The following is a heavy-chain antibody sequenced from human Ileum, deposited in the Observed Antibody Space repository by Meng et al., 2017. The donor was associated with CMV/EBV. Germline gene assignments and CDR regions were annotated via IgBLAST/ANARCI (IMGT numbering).Heavy chain of an antibody. Sequence: APCGFTFDSYAMHWVRQSPGKGLEWVALISFDGKNTYYADSVKGRFTISRDNFKGTLYLQMNTVRLEDTAMYYCARAGLSLHNYLDYWGQGTLVTVSS. CDR2: ISFDGKNT. CDR3: ARAGLSLHNYLDY. D-gene: IGHD2/OR15-2a*01. CDR1: GFTFDSYA. V-gene: IGHV3-30*04. J-gene: IGHJ4*02.